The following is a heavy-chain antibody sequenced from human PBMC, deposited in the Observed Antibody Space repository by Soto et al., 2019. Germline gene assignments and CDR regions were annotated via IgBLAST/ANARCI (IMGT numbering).Heavy chain of an antibody. CDR2: LHYSGSA. D-gene: IGHD3-16*01. Sequence: ETLSLTCTVSGASMSDYYGSWIRQSPGKGLEHIGYLHYSGSANYNPSLRSRVTISMDTSKNQFSLQLSSVTAADTATYYCARSGHTFAGVMWGQGILVTVSS. CDR1: GASMSDYY. J-gene: IGHJ4*02. CDR3: ARSGHTFAGVM. V-gene: IGHV4-59*01.